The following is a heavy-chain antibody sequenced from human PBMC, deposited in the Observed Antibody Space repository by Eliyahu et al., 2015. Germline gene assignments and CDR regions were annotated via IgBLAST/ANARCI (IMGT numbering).Heavy chain of an antibody. CDR1: GFPFXRYA. CDR3: AKDRIIWASNWYFDL. CDR2: ISGSGVST. Sequence: EVQLLESGGGLVQPGGSLXLSCXASGFPFXRYAMSWVRQAPGKGLEWVSAISGSGVSTYYADSVKGRFTISRDNSKNTLYLQMNSLRAEDTAVYYCAKDRIIWASNWYFDLWGRGTLVTVSS. D-gene: IGHD7-27*01. V-gene: IGHV3-23*01. J-gene: IGHJ2*01.